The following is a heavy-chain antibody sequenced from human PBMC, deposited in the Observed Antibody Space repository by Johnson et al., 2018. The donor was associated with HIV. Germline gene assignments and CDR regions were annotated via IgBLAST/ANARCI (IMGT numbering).Heavy chain of an antibody. CDR1: GFTLSSYD. Sequence: VQLVESGGGLVQPGGSLRLSCAASGFTLSSYDIHWVRQATGKGLEWVAAIGTTGDTFYPGSVKGRFTISRENAKNSLYLQMNSLRAEDTAVYYCARANSYGVFDIWVQGTMVTVSS. J-gene: IGHJ3*02. D-gene: IGHD2-8*01. CDR2: IGTTGDT. V-gene: IGHV3-13*01. CDR3: ARANSYGVFDI.